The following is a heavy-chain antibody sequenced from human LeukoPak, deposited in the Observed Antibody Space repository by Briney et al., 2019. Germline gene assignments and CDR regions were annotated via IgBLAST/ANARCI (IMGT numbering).Heavy chain of an antibody. D-gene: IGHD3-10*01. CDR2: INHSGST. Sequence: PSETLSLTCAVYGGSFSGYYWSWIRQPPGKGLEWIGEINHSGSTNYNPSLKSRVTISVDTSKNQFSLKLSSVTAADTAVYYCARISRITMVRGVRYFDYWGQGTLVTVSS. CDR1: GGSFSGYY. CDR3: ARISRITMVRGVRYFDY. J-gene: IGHJ4*02. V-gene: IGHV4-34*01.